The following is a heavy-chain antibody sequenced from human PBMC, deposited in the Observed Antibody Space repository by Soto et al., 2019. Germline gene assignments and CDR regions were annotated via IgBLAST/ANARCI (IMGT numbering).Heavy chain of an antibody. CDR2: INHSGST. V-gene: IGHV4-34*01. D-gene: IGHD6-13*01. J-gene: IGHJ6*02. CDR3: ARGMQQRSGMDV. CDR1: GGSFSGYY. Sequence: QVQLQQWGAGLLKPSETLSLTCAVYGGSFSGYYWSWIRQPPGKGLEWIGEINHSGSTNYNPSLKSRVTISVDTSKNHFSLTLSSVTAADTAVYYCARGMQQRSGMDVWGQGTTVTVSS.